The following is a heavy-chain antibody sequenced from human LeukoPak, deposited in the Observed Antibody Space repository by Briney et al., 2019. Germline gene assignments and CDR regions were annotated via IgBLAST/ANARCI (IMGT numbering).Heavy chain of an antibody. V-gene: IGHV3-30*01. J-gene: IGHJ5*02. CDR2: ISYDGSNK. CDR3: ARGGGFCSSTSCPRNWFDP. Sequence: GGSLRLSCVASGFTFSSYAVHWVRQAPGKGLEWVAVISYDGSNKYYADSVKGRFTISRDNSKNTLYLQVNSLRAEDTAVYYCARGGGFCSSTSCPRNWFDPWGQGTLVTVSS. CDR1: GFTFSSYA. D-gene: IGHD2-2*01.